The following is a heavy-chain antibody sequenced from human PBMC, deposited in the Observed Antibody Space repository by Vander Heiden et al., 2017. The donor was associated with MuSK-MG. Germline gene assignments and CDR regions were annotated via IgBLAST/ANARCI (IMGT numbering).Heavy chain of an antibody. CDR1: GGNFSSYA. CDR2: TIPIFGTA. V-gene: IGHV1-69*06. CDR3: ALRSSRASFDP. J-gene: IGHJ5*02. Sequence: QVPLVQSAPEVKKPGSSVKVSCRASGGNFSSYASSWVRQPPGQGLERMGGTIPIFGTANFAQKFQGRVTITADKSTRTDYMELSSLRCEDTAVYYGALRSSRASFDPWGQGTMVTVSS. D-gene: IGHD6-13*01.